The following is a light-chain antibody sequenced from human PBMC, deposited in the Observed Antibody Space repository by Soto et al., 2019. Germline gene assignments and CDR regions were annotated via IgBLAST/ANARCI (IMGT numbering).Light chain of an antibody. J-gene: IGKJ1*01. Sequence: DIQMTQSPSTLSASVGDRVTITCRASQSISSWLAWYQQKPRKAPKLLIHKASSLESGVPSRFSGSGSRTEFTLTISSLQPDDFATYYCQQYNSYSWTFGQGTKVEIK. CDR2: KAS. V-gene: IGKV1-5*03. CDR1: QSISSW. CDR3: QQYNSYSWT.